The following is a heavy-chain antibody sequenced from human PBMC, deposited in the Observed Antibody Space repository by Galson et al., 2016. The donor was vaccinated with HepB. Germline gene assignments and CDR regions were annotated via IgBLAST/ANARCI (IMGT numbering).Heavy chain of an antibody. CDR3: AKRITMIRGDINWSDP. CDR2: IYYSGST. Sequence: ETLSLTCTVSGASIISDYWSWLRQPPGKGLEWIGHIYYSGSTKYSPSLQIRVTMSIDTSKTEFYLKLSSVTAADTAIYYCAKRITMIRGDINWSDPWGPGTLVTVSS. J-gene: IGHJ5*02. V-gene: IGHV4-59*01. CDR1: GASIISDY. D-gene: IGHD3-10*01.